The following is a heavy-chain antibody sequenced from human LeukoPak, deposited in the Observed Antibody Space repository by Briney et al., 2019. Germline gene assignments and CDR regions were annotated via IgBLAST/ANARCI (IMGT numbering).Heavy chain of an antibody. Sequence: PSETLSLTCAVSGYSISSGYCWGWIRQPPGKGLEWIGSIYHSGSTYYNPSLKSRVTISVDTSKNQFSLKLSSVTAADTAVYYCARRQEYDFWSGYGEYYFDYWGQGTLVTVSS. V-gene: IGHV4-38-2*01. CDR1: GYSISSGYC. D-gene: IGHD3-3*01. CDR3: ARRQEYDFWSGYGEYYFDY. J-gene: IGHJ4*02. CDR2: IYHSGST.